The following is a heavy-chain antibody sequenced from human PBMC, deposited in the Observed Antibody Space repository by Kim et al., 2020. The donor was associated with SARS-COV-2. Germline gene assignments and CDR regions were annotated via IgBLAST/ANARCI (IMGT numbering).Heavy chain of an antibody. CDR2: ISGSGGST. J-gene: IGHJ6*02. D-gene: IGHD3-16*01. V-gene: IGHV3-23*01. Sequence: GGSLRLSCAASGFTFSSYAMSWVRQAPGKGLEWVSAISGSGGSTYYADSVKGRFTISRDNSKNTLYLQMNSLRAEDTAVYYCAKVGPGRGGEPRSGMDVWGQGTTVTVSS. CDR3: AKVGPGRGGEPRSGMDV. CDR1: GFTFSSYA.